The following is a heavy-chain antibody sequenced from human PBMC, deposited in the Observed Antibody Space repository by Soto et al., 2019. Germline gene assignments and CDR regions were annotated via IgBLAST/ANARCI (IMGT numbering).Heavy chain of an antibody. V-gene: IGHV3-33*01. D-gene: IGHD3-22*01. CDR1: GFSFSSFG. Sequence: QAGGSLRLSCAASGFSFSSFGMHWVRQAPGEGLEWVAVIWYDGINKYYADSVKGRFTIPRDNSKNTLYLQMTSLRAEDTAVYYCARAYYDSSGFYYASDYWGQGTLVTVSS. CDR2: IWYDGINK. J-gene: IGHJ4*02. CDR3: ARAYYDSSGFYYASDY.